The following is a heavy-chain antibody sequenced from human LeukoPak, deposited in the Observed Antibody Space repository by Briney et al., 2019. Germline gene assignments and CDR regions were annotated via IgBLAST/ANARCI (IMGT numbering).Heavy chain of an antibody. CDR1: GYTFTGYY. CDR2: INPNSGGT. V-gene: IGHV1-2*02. D-gene: IGHD3-22*01. CDR3: ARDWPYYYDTAQAFDY. Sequence: VKVSCKASGYTFTGYYMHWVRQAPGQGLEWMGWINPNSGGTNYAQKFQGRVTMTRDTSISTAYMELSRLRSDDTAVYYCARDWPYYYDTAQAFDYWGQGTLVTVSS. J-gene: IGHJ4*02.